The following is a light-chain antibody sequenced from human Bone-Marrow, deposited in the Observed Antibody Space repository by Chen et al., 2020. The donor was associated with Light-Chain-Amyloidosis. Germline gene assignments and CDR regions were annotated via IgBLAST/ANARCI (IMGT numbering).Light chain of an antibody. Sequence: QTVVTQEQSFSVSPGGTVTLTCVLSSGSVSPTYYQTPGHTPRTLIYTTTIRSSGVPDRFSGSIVGKKAALTITGAQADDEFDYGSVLYMGSGIHWVFGGGTKLTVL. CDR1: SGSVSPTYY. J-gene: IGLJ3*02. CDR2: TTT. V-gene: IGLV8-61*01. CDR3: VLYMGSGIHWV.